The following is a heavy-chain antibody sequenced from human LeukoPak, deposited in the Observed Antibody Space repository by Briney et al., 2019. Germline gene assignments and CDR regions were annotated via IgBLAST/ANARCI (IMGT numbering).Heavy chain of an antibody. Sequence: GASVKVSCKASGGTFSSYAISWVRQAPGQGLEWMGRIIPIFGTANYAQKFQGRVTITTDESTSTAYMELSSLRSEDTAVYYCAREVDSSSWYYLDYWGQGTLVTVSS. CDR1: GGTFSSYA. J-gene: IGHJ4*02. CDR3: AREVDSSSWYYLDY. V-gene: IGHV1-69*05. CDR2: IIPIFGTA. D-gene: IGHD6-13*01.